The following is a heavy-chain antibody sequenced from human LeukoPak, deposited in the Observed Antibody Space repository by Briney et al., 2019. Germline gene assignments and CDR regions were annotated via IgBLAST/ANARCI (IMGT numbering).Heavy chain of an antibody. J-gene: IGHJ4*02. CDR2: IIPIFGTA. V-gene: IGHV1-69*06. D-gene: IGHD3-9*01. Sequence: ASVKVSCKASGGTFSSYAISWVRQAPGQGLEWMGGIIPIFGTANYAQKFQGRVTITADKSTSTAYMELSSLRSEDTAVYYCARGHDTDILTGYGSGGFDYWGQGTLVTVSS. CDR1: GGTFSSYA. CDR3: ARGHDTDILTGYGSGGFDY.